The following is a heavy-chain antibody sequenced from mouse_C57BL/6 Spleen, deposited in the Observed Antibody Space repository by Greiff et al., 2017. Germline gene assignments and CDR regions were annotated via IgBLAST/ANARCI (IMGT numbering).Heavy chain of an antibody. CDR2: IDPENGDT. V-gene: IGHV14-4*01. J-gene: IGHJ3*01. D-gene: IGHD1-1*02. Sequence: VQLQQSGAELVRPGASVKLSCTASGFNIKDDYMHWVKQRPEQGLEWIGWIDPENGDTAYASKFQGKATITADTSSNTAYLQLSSLTSEDTAVYYCTFYGAAPYWGQGTLVTVSA. CDR1: GFNIKDDY. CDR3: TFYGAAPY.